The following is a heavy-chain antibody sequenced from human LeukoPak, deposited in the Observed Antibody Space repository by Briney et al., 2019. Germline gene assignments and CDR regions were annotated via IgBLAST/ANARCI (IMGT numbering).Heavy chain of an antibody. Sequence: GGSLRLSCAASGFTFSSYGMHWVRQAPGKGLEWVAFIRYDGSNKYYADSVKGRFTISRDNSKNTLYLQMNSLRAEDTAVYYCAPLDSSGYFGQVDYWGQGTLVTVSS. CDR2: IRYDGSNK. CDR1: GFTFSSYG. J-gene: IGHJ4*02. V-gene: IGHV3-30*02. CDR3: APLDSSGYFGQVDY. D-gene: IGHD3-22*01.